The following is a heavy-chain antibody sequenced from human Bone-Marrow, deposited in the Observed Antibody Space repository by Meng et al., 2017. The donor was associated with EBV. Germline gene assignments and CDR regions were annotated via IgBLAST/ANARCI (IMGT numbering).Heavy chain of an antibody. CDR3: ASLAAAGPPFDY. V-gene: IGHV4-4*02. J-gene: IGHJ4*02. CDR2: IYHSGST. D-gene: IGHD6-13*01. CDR1: GGSIRSSNW. Sequence: VQLQELGPGLGKPSGTLSRTCAVAGGSIRSSNWWSWVRQPPGKGLEWIGEIYHSGSTNYNPSLKSRVTISVDKSKNQFSLKLSSVTAADTAVYYCASLAAAGPPFDYWGQGTLVTVSS.